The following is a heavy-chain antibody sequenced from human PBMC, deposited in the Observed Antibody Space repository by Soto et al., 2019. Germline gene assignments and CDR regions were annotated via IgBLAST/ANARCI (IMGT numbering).Heavy chain of an antibody. CDR2: IIPILDIP. J-gene: IGHJ6*02. V-gene: IGHV1-69*02. Sequence: QVQLVQSGAEVKKPGSSVKVSCKASGGTFSRYTFTWVRQAPGQGLEWMGRIIPILDIPNYAQNFQGRVTITADKSTRQAHKELISRTSDEQAVYYCASQFTGVLVLGTSPPGGDNYGWDVWGQGTTVTVSS. D-gene: IGHD2-8*02. CDR3: ASQFTGVLVLGTSPPGGDNYGWDV. CDR1: GGTFSRYT.